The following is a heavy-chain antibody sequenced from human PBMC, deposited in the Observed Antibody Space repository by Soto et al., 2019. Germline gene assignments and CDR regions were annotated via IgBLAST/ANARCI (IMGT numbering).Heavy chain of an antibody. V-gene: IGHV1-24*01. Sequence: ASVKVSCKVSGYTLTELSMHWVRQAPGKGLEWMGGFDPEDGETIYAQKFQGRVTMTEDTSTDTAYTELSSLRSEDTAVYYCATVRPDFSSSWYYFDYWGQGTLVTVSS. CDR3: ATVRPDFSSSWYYFDY. CDR2: FDPEDGET. J-gene: IGHJ4*02. CDR1: GYTLTELS. D-gene: IGHD6-13*01.